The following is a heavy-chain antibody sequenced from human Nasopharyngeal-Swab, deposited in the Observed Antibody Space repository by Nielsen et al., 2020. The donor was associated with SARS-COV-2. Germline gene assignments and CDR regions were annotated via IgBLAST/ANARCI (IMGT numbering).Heavy chain of an antibody. CDR2: IYSGGST. CDR1: GFTFSSNY. Sequence: GGSLRLSCAASGFTFSSNYMSWVRQAPGKGLEWVSVIYSGGSTYYADSVKGRFTISRDNSKNTLYLQMNSLRAEDTAVYYCARWEPHDAFDIWGQGTMVTVSS. J-gene: IGHJ3*02. V-gene: IGHV3-53*01. CDR3: ARWEPHDAFDI. D-gene: IGHD1-26*01.